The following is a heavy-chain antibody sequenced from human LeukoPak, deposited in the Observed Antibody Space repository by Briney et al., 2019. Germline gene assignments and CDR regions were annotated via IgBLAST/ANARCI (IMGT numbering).Heavy chain of an antibody. CDR1: GYSFTSYD. D-gene: IGHD3-22*01. J-gene: IGHJ4*02. Sequence: ASVKVSCKASGYSFTSYDINWVRKATGQGLEWMGWMNPNSGNTGYAQKFQGRVTMTRNSSISTAYMELSSLRSEDTAVYYCARAFAGTGSLLPWGQGTLVTVSS. V-gene: IGHV1-8*01. CDR2: MNPNSGNT. CDR3: ARAFAGTGSLLP.